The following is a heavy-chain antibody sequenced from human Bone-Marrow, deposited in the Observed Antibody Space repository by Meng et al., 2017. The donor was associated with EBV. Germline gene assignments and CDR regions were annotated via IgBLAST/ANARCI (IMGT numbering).Heavy chain of an antibody. CDR3: AGGWAPDY. J-gene: IGHJ4*02. Sequence: QGQLVQSGAGVKKPGASVKVSCKASGYNFRNYFMHWVRQAPGQGLEYMGRINPLTGVTNYVQKFQGRVTVTRDTSISTSYMELSGLTHGDTAVYFCAGGWAPDYWGQGTLVTVSS. CDR2: INPLTGVT. V-gene: IGHV1-2*06. D-gene: IGHD6-19*01. CDR1: GYNFRNYF.